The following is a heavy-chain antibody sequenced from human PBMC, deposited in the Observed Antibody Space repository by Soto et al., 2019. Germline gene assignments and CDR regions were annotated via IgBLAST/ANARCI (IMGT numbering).Heavy chain of an antibody. D-gene: IGHD5-18*01. CDR2: INPNSGGT. CDR3: SRARTWIQLWFH. CDR1: GYTFTGYY. J-gene: IGHJ4*02. Sequence: EASVKVSCKASGYTFTGYYMHWVLQAPGQGLEWMGWINPNSGGTNYAQKFQGRVTMTRDTSISTAYMELSRLRSDDTAVYYCSRARTWIQLWFHWGQGTLVTVSS. V-gene: IGHV1-2*02.